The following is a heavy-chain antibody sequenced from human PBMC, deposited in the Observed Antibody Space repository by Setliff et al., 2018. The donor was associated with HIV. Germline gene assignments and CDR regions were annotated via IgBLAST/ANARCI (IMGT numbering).Heavy chain of an antibody. J-gene: IGHJ6*03. CDR3: AREGYSGSYFNYYYYLDV. CDR1: GYTFTSYG. V-gene: IGHV1-18*01. CDR2: INAYNGNT. Sequence: GASVKVSCKASGYTFTSYGITWVRQAPGQGLEWMGWINAYNGNTNYAQELQGRVTMTTDTSTSTVYMELRSLRSDDTAVYYCAREGYSGSYFNYYYYLDVWGKGTTVTV. D-gene: IGHD1-26*01.